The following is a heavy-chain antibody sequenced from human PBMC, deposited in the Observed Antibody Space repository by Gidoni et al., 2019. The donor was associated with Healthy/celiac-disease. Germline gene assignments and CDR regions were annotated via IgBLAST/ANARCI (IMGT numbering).Heavy chain of an antibody. CDR3: ARHDYDISTGYPLPGGYFQH. V-gene: IGHV4-39*01. J-gene: IGHJ1*01. D-gene: IGHD3-9*01. CDR1: GGSISSSIYY. CDR2: IYYSGST. Sequence: QLQLQESGPGLVKPSETLSLTCTVSGGSISSSIYYWGWLRQPPGKGLEWIGRIYYSGSTSYNPSLKSRVTISVDTSKNQFSLKLSSVTAADTAVYYCARHDYDISTGYPLPGGYFQHWGQGTLVTVSS.